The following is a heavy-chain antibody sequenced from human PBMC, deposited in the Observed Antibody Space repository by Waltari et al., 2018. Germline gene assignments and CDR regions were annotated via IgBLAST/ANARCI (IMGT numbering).Heavy chain of an antibody. CDR1: GGAISRSSYS. D-gene: IGHD3-3*01. J-gene: IGHJ3*01. CDR3: ARRSGYYDL. Sequence: QLQLQESGPGLLKPSETLSLTRTVPGGAISRSSYSWGWIRQPPGKGLEWIADLYYTGTPYYNPSLKSRVTISVDTSRNQFSLKLSSVTAADTAVYFCARRSGYYDLWGQGTMVTVSS. CDR2: LYYTGTP. V-gene: IGHV4-39*07.